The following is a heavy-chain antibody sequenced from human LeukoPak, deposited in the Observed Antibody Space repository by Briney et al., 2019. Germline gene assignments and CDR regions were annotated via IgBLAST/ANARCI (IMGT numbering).Heavy chain of an antibody. V-gene: IGHV5-51*01. CDR1: GYAFASYW. D-gene: IGHD3-22*01. J-gene: IGHJ4*02. Sequence: GESLKISCRVSGYAFASYWIGWVRQVPGKGLEWMGIIYPDDSDTKYSPSFQGQVAFSADKSVNTAYLQWSSLKASDSAMYYCARSEVNHEDSSSFYYFDHWGQGTLVTVSS. CDR3: ARSEVNHEDSSSFYYFDH. CDR2: IYPDDSDT.